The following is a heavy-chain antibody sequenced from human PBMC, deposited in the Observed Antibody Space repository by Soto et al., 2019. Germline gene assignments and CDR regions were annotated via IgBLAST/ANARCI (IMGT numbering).Heavy chain of an antibody. D-gene: IGHD2-15*01. Sequence: QVQLVQSGAEVKKPGSSVKVSCQAPGGTFSSYAISWVRQAPGQGLEWMGGILPIFGTANYAQKFQGRVTITADESTSTGDRELSSLRSEDTAVYDGARSQGGSSSLDIYYYYYYGMDVWGQGTTVTVSS. CDR2: ILPIFGTA. CDR1: GGTFSSYA. CDR3: ARSQGGSSSLDIYYYYYYGMDV. V-gene: IGHV1-69*01. J-gene: IGHJ6*02.